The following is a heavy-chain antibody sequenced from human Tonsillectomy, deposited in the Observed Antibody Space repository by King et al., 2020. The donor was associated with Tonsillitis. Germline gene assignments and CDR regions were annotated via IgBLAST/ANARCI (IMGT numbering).Heavy chain of an antibody. Sequence: QLVQSGGGVVLPGRSLRLSCAASGVIFSSYTMHWVRQAPGKGLEWVALISYDGSNKYYADSVKGRFTISRDNSKNTLYLQMDSLRAEDTAVYYCASGRHITMVVVVIPLDYWGQGTLVTVSS. CDR1: GVIFSSYT. V-gene: IGHV3-30*04. CDR3: ASGRHITMVVVVIPLDY. D-gene: IGHD3-22*01. CDR2: ISYDGSNK. J-gene: IGHJ4*02.